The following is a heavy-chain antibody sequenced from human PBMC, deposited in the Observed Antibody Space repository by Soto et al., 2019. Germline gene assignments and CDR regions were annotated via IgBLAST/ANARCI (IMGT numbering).Heavy chain of an antibody. D-gene: IGHD3-9*01. CDR3: AREAGNYDILTGYYDYYYGMDV. CDR2: ISAYNGNT. J-gene: IGHJ6*02. CDR1: GYTFTSYG. V-gene: IGHV1-18*01. Sequence: QVQLVQSGAEVKKPGASVKVSCKASGYTFTSYGISWVRQAPGQGLEWMGWISAYNGNTNYAQKLQGRVTMPTDTSTSTAYMELRSLRSDDTAVYYCAREAGNYDILTGYYDYYYGMDVWGQGTTVTVSS.